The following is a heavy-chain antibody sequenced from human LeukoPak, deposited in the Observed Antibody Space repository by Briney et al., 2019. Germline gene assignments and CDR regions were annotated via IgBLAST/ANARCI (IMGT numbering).Heavy chain of an antibody. Sequence: GGSLRLSCAASGFAFNKYAMSWVRQPPGKGLEWVSSMSGIGSTYYANSVKGRFTISRDNSKNTVSLQMNSLRAEDTAVYYCARDETRRGCSGGTCYSDFDYWGQGTLVTASS. CDR2: MSGIGST. J-gene: IGHJ4*02. CDR1: GFAFNKYA. CDR3: ARDETRRGCSGGTCYSDFDY. D-gene: IGHD2-15*01. V-gene: IGHV3-23*01.